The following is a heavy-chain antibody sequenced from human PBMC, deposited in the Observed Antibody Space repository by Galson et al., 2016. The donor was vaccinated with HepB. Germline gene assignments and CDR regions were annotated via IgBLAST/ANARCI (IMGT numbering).Heavy chain of an antibody. Sequence: SETLSLTCTVSGVSIDAYYWTWVRQPPGKGLEWIGHISYSGSTNRSPPLMSRVTISLETSTMQFSLRLTSVTAADTAVYSCATSLSLRGVTFIDSWGQGTLVTVSS. CDR2: ISYSGST. CDR1: GVSIDAYY. V-gene: IGHV4-59*08. CDR3: ATSLSLRGVTFIDS. J-gene: IGHJ4*02. D-gene: IGHD3-10*01.